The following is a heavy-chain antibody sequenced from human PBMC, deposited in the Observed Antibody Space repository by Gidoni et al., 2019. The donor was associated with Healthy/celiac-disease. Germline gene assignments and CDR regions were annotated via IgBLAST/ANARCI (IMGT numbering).Heavy chain of an antibody. CDR1: GFTFSGYA. Sequence: VQLLESGGGLVQPGGSLRLACAASGFTFSGYAMSWVRQAPGKGLEWVSAISGSGGSTYYADSVKGRFTISRDNSKNTLYLQMNSLRAEDTAVYYCAGGTMIVVVPDAFDIWGQGTMVTVSS. V-gene: IGHV3-23*01. CDR3: AGGTMIVVVPDAFDI. CDR2: ISGSGGST. D-gene: IGHD3-22*01. J-gene: IGHJ3*02.